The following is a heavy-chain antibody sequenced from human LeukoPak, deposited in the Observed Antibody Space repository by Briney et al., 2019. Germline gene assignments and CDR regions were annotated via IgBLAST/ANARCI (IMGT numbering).Heavy chain of an antibody. CDR1: GGSISGYY. CDR3: ARAVTTSDWYFDL. V-gene: IGHV4-4*07. CDR2: IYTSGST. Sequence: SETLSLTCTVSGGSISGYYWTWIRQPAGKGLEWIGRIYTSGSTNYNPSLKSRLTMSVDTSKNQFSLKLSSVTAADTAVYYCARAVTTSDWYFDLWDRGTLVTVSS. J-gene: IGHJ2*01. D-gene: IGHD4-17*01.